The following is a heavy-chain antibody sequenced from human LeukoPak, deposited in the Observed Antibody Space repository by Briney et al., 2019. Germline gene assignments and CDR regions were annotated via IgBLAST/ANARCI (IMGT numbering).Heavy chain of an antibody. Sequence: SETLSLTCTVSGGSISSYYWSWIRQPPGKGLEWIGCIYYSGSTNYNPSLKSRVTISVDQSKNQSSLKLSSVTAADTALYYCARQDFWSGKTYFDYWGQGTLVTVSS. J-gene: IGHJ4*02. CDR2: IYYSGST. V-gene: IGHV4-59*01. CDR3: ARQDFWSGKTYFDY. D-gene: IGHD3-3*01. CDR1: GGSISSYY.